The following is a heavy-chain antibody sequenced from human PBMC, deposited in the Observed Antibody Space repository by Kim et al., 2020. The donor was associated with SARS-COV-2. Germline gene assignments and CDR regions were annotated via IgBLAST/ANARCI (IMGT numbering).Heavy chain of an antibody. V-gene: IGHV3-23*01. Sequence: GGSLRLSCVASEFNFAMSWVRQAPGTGLEWVSGITSSCGSTVYADSVKGRFTISRDNFKNTLYMQMDSLRAEDTAIYYCAKITSGTSGWFEYFQHWGQGTLVTVSS. J-gene: IGHJ1*01. D-gene: IGHD6-19*01. CDR1: EFNFA. CDR2: ITSSCGST. CDR3: AKITSGTSGWFEYFQH.